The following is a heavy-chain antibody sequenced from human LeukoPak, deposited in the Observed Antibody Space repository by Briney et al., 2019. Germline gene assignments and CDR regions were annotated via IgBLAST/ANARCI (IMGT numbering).Heavy chain of an antibody. CDR2: INPSGGST. V-gene: IGHV1-46*01. J-gene: IGHJ4*02. CDR1: GYTFTSYY. CDR3: ARDHRVEAYGSGSYPGY. Sequence: AASVKVSCKASGYTFTSYYMHWVRQAPGQGLEWMGIINPSGGSTSYAQKFQGRVTMTRDTSTSTVYMELSSLRSEDTAVYYCARDHRVEAYGSGSYPGYWGQGTLVTVSS. D-gene: IGHD3-10*01.